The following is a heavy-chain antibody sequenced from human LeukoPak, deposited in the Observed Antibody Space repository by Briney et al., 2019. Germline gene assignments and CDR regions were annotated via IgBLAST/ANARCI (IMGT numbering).Heavy chain of an antibody. Sequence: SETLSLTCAVYGGSFSGYYWSWIRQPPGKGLEWIGEINHSGSTNYNPSLKSRVTISVDTSKNQFSLKLRSVTAADTAVYYCARSPDLYYYYGMDVWGQGTTVTVSS. CDR2: INHSGST. CDR1: GGSFSGYY. J-gene: IGHJ6*02. V-gene: IGHV4-34*01. CDR3: ARSPDLYYYYGMDV.